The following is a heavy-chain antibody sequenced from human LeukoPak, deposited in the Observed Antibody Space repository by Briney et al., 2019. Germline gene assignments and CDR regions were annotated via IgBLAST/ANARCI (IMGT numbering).Heavy chain of an antibody. V-gene: IGHV1-69*06. D-gene: IGHD5-24*01. CDR3: ARYNGRDGYNGNY. CDR2: IIPIFGTA. Sequence: SVTVSFKASGGTFISYAISWVRQAPGQGRGWMGRIIPIFGTANYAQKFQGRVTITADKSTSTAYMELSSLRSEGTAVYYCARYNGRDGYNGNYWGQGTLVTVSS. J-gene: IGHJ4*02. CDR1: GGTFISYA.